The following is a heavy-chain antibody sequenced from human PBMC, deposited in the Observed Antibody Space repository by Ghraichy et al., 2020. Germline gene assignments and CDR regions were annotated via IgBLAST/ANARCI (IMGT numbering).Heavy chain of an antibody. CDR1: GFTFSNYW. Sequence: GGSLRLSCAASGFTFSNYWMHWVRQAPGKGLVWISRIDSDGSSRSYADSVKGRFTISRDNAKNTLYLQMNSLRAEDMAVYYCAREYDSSLYWYFDLWGRCTLVTVSS. CDR3: AREYDSSLYWYFDL. D-gene: IGHD3-22*01. J-gene: IGHJ2*01. V-gene: IGHV3-74*01. CDR2: IDSDGSSR.